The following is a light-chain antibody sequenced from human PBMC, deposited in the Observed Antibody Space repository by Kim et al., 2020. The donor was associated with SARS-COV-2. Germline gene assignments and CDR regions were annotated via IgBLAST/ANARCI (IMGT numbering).Light chain of an antibody. V-gene: IGLV2-14*03. Sequence: QSALTQPASVSGSPGQSITISCTGTSSDVGGYNYVSWYQQSSGKAPKLMIYDVFKRPSGVPNRFSGSKSGNTASLTISGLQAEDEADYYCTSYRNSGYVFGPGTKVTVL. CDR2: DVF. CDR1: SSDVGGYNY. CDR3: TSYRNSGYV. J-gene: IGLJ1*01.